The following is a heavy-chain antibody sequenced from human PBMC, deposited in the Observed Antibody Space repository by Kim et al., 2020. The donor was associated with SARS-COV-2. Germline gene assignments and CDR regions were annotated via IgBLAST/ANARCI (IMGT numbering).Heavy chain of an antibody. CDR2: IYYSGST. D-gene: IGHD7-27*01. CDR3: ARDPAGVTPYYYYGMDV. V-gene: IGHV4-31*03. J-gene: IGHJ6*02. Sequence: SETLSLTCTVSGGSISSGGYYWSWIRQHPGKGLEWIGYIYYSGSTYYNPSLKSRVTISVDTSKNQFSLKLSSVTAADTAVYYCARDPAGVTPYYYYGMDVWGQGTTVTVSS. CDR1: GGSISSGGYY.